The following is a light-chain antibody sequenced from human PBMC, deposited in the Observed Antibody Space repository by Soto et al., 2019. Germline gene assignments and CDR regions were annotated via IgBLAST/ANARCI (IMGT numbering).Light chain of an antibody. CDR1: QSISSW. CDR2: KAS. V-gene: IGKV1-5*03. J-gene: IGKJ4*01. Sequence: DSQMTQYPSTLSASVGDRVTITCRASQSISSWLDWYQQKPGKAPKLLISKASTLQSGVPPRFSGSGSGTEFTLIISGLQPDDFATYYCQQYESYPMNFGGGTKVEIK. CDR3: QQYESYPMN.